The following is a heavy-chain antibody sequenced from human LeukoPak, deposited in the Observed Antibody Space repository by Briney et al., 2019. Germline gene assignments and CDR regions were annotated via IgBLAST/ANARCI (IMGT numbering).Heavy chain of an antibody. CDR2: ISGSGGAGT. Sequence: PGGSLRLSCAASGFTFSSYAMSWVRQAPGKGLEWVSTISGSGGAGTYYADSVKGRFTISRDNSKNTLYLPMTSLRAEDTAVYYCVKDRGGSPFYGMDVWGQGTTVTVSS. CDR3: VKDRGGSPFYGMDV. J-gene: IGHJ6*02. CDR1: GFTFSSYA. D-gene: IGHD1-26*01. V-gene: IGHV3-23*01.